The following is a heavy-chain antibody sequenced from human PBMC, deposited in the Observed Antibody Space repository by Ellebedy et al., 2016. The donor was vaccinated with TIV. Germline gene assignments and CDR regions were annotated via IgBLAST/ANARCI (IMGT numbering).Heavy chain of an antibody. CDR2: MSSSWKT. D-gene: IGHD2-21*02. V-gene: IGHV4-59*13. CDR3: ARGSSDSLFFHFYTYYYVMDV. CDR1: GGSISSYY. J-gene: IGHJ6*02. Sequence: MPSETLSLTCIVYGGSISSYYWSWIRQSTGKGLEWIGFMSSSWKTHYNPSLTSQVPISVDPSKNQLSLKLTSVTAADTALYYCARGSSDSLFFHFYTYYYVMDVWGQGTTVTVSS.